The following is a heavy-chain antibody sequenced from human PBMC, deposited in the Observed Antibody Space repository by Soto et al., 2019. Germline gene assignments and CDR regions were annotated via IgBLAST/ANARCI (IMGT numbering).Heavy chain of an antibody. CDR3: AKEGPITNWYFDY. J-gene: IGHJ4*02. Sequence: QVQLMESGGGVGQPGRSLRLSCAASGFTFSNYGMHWVRQAPGKGLEWVIVISYDGNVAYYADSVKGRFTISRDNSKNTLYLQMNSLRTEDTAMYYCAKEGPITNWYFDYWGQGTLVTVSS. V-gene: IGHV3-30*18. CDR1: GFTFSNYG. CDR2: ISYDGNVA. D-gene: IGHD1-1*01.